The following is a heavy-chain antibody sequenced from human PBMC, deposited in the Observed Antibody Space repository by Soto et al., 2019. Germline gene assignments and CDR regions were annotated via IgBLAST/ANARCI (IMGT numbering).Heavy chain of an antibody. CDR3: AAAPRGNLTPPWDF. Sequence: PGGSLGLSCAASGFTFSTYAMSWVRQAPGKGLEWVSGISGNGYSTNYADSVKGRFTISRDSSKNTLYLLLSSLRPEDTDVYYCAAAPRGNLTPPWDFWGQGTLVPVSS. J-gene: IGHJ4*01. CDR2: ISGNGYST. V-gene: IGHV3-23*01. D-gene: IGHD2-15*01. CDR1: GFTFSTYA.